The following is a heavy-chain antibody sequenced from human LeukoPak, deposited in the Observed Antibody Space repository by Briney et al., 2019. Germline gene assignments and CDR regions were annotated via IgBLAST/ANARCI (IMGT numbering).Heavy chain of an antibody. Sequence: SETLSLTCAVSGYSISRGYSWGWIRQPPGKGLEWIGNMYHSESTHYNPSLKSRATISPDTSKNQISLKLTSVTASDTAVYYCARFDHVWETHGMDAFDLWGQGTMVTVSS. J-gene: IGHJ3*01. CDR2: MYHSEST. CDR1: GYSISRGYS. V-gene: IGHV4-38-2*01. D-gene: IGHD3-16*01. CDR3: ARFDHVWETHGMDAFDL.